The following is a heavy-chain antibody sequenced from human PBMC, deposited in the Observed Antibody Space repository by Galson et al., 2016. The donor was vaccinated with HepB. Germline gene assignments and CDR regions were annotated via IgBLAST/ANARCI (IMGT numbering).Heavy chain of an antibody. D-gene: IGHD2-2*01. V-gene: IGHV3-23*01. Sequence: SLRLSCASSGFTFDNYAMSWVRQAPGKGLEWVSSIGGSAISTYYGDSMKGRFTISRDNSKNTLYLQMSSLTAEARAIYYCAKGSHGTSALPRVLDPWGQGTLVIVTA. CDR1: GFTFDNYA. CDR3: AKGSHGTSALPRVLDP. J-gene: IGHJ5*02. CDR2: IGGSAIST.